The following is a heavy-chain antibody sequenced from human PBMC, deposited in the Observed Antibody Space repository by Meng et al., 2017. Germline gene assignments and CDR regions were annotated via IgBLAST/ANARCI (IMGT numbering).Heavy chain of an antibody. CDR2: ISSSGSTI. J-gene: IGHJ6*02. V-gene: IGHV3-11*04. D-gene: IGHD3-22*01. Sequence: GESLKISCAASGFTFSDYYMSWIRQAPGKGLEWVSYISSSGSTIYYADSVKGRFTISRDNAKNSLYLQMNSLRAEDTAVYYCARASGHDSSGYYSGGYYYYYYGMDVWGQGTTVTVS. CDR3: ARASGHDSSGYYSGGYYYYYYGMDV. CDR1: GFTFSDYY.